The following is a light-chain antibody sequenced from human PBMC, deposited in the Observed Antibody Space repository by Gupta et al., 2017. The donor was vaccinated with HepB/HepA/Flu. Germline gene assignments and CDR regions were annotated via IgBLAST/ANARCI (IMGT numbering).Light chain of an antibody. CDR3: QHENSSSTT. CDR1: QSISSW. V-gene: IGKV1-5*03. J-gene: IGKJ1*01. CDR2: KAS. Sequence: DIQMTQSPSTLSASVGDRVTITCRASQSISSWLAWYQQKPGKAPKVLIYKASKLESGVPSRFSGSGSGTEFTLTISSLQPDDFATYYCQHENSSSTTFGQGTKVEIK.